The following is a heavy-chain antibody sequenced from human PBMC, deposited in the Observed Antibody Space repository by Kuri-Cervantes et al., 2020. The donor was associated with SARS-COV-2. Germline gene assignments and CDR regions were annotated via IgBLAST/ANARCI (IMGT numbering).Heavy chain of an antibody. CDR1: GFTFSSYS. J-gene: IGHJ6*03. CDR3: ARVEVVVVPAATHYYYYYMDV. Sequence: ETLSLTCAASGFTFSSYSMNWVRQAPGKGLEWVSSISSSSSYIYYADSVKGRFTISRDNAKNSLYLQMNSLRAEDTAVYYCARVEVVVVPAATHYYYYYMDVWGKGTTVTVSS. D-gene: IGHD2-2*01. V-gene: IGHV3-21*01. CDR2: ISSSSSYI.